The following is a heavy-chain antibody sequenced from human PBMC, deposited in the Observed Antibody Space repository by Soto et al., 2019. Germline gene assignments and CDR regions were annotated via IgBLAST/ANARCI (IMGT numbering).Heavy chain of an antibody. CDR2: IWYDGSNK. D-gene: IGHD4-17*01. J-gene: IGHJ4*02. Sequence: GGSLRLSCAASGFTFSSYGMHWVRQAPGKGLEWVAVIWYDGSNKYYADSVKGRFTISRDNSKNTLYLQMNSLRAEDTAVHYCARVPDYGYYFDYWGQGTLVTVSS. CDR3: ARVPDYGYYFDY. V-gene: IGHV3-33*01. CDR1: GFTFSSYG.